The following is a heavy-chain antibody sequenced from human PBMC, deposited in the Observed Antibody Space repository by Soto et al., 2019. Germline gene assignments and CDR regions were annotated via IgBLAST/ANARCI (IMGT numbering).Heavy chain of an antibody. CDR1: GFTFSSYS. Sequence: GGSLRLSCAASGFTFSSYSMNWVRQAPGKGLEWVSYISSSSSTIYYADSVKGRFTISRDNAKNSLYLQMNSLRAEDTSVYYCARDLSTGINYDFWSGYYSSESWFDPWGQGTLVTVSS. J-gene: IGHJ5*02. CDR2: ISSSSSTI. CDR3: ARDLSTGINYDFWSGYYSSESWFDP. V-gene: IGHV3-48*01. D-gene: IGHD3-3*01.